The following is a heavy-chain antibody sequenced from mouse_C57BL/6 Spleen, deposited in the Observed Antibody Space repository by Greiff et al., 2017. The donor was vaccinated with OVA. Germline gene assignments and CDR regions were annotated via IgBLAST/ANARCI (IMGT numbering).Heavy chain of an antibody. V-gene: IGHV10-3*01. Sequence: EVKLMESGGGLVQPKGSLKLSCAASGFTFNTYAMHWVRQAPGKGLEWVARISSKSSNYATYYADSVKDRFTISRDDSQSMLYLQMNNLKTEDTAMYYCVRGGYSNYAMDYWGQGTSVTVSS. D-gene: IGHD2-3*01. CDR2: ISSKSSNYAT. CDR3: VRGGYSNYAMDY. CDR1: GFTFNTYA. J-gene: IGHJ4*01.